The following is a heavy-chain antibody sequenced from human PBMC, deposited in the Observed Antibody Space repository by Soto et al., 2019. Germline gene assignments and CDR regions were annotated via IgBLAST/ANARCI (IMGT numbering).Heavy chain of an antibody. CDR3: TTRKAKYYYDSSGYYYYYYGMDV. CDR2: INAGNGNT. Sequence: GASVKVSCKASGYTFTSYAMHWVRQAPGQRLEWMGWINAGNGNTKYSQKLQGRVTITRDTSASTAYMELSSLRSEDTAVYYCTTRKAKYYYDSSGYYYYYYGMDVWGQGTMVTVSS. D-gene: IGHD3-22*01. J-gene: IGHJ6*02. CDR1: GYTFTSYA. V-gene: IGHV1-3*01.